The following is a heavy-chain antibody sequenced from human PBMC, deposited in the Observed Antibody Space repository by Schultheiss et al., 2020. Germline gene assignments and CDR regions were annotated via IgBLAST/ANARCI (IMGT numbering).Heavy chain of an antibody. Sequence: GGSLRLSCAASGFTFSSFGMSWVRQAPGRGLEWVSVISNTGGSTYYADSVKGRFTISRDNSKNTLYLHLNSLRAEDTAVYYCARERSENHYAPPDYWGQGTLVNVSS. J-gene: IGHJ4*02. V-gene: IGHV3-23*01. CDR1: GFTFSSFG. D-gene: IGHD1-14*01. CDR3: ARERSENHYAPPDY. CDR2: ISNTGGST.